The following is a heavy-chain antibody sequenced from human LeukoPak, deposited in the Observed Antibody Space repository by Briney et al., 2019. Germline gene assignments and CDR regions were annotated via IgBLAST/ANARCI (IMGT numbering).Heavy chain of an antibody. Sequence: GGSLRLSCAASGFTFSSYSLNWVRQAPGKGLEWVSSISSSSNYVYYADSVKGRFTITRDNAKNSLYLQMNSLRAEDTAVYYCARQSPFGDYDYWGQGTLVTVSS. CDR1: GFTFSSYS. CDR3: ARQSPFGDYDY. J-gene: IGHJ4*02. V-gene: IGHV3-21*01. CDR2: ISSSSNYV. D-gene: IGHD4-17*01.